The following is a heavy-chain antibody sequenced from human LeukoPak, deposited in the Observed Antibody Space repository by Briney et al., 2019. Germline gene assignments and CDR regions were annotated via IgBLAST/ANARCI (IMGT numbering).Heavy chain of an antibody. CDR2: IYYSGST. D-gene: IGHD2-2*01. Sequence: SETLSLTCTVSGGSISSSSYYWGWIRQPPGKGLELIGSIYYSGSTYYNPSLKSRVTMSVDTSKNQFSLKLSSVTAADTAVYYCARRGGYCSSTSCSNWFDPWGQGTLVTVSS. CDR3: ARRGGYCSSTSCSNWFDP. V-gene: IGHV4-39*01. J-gene: IGHJ5*02. CDR1: GGSISSSSYY.